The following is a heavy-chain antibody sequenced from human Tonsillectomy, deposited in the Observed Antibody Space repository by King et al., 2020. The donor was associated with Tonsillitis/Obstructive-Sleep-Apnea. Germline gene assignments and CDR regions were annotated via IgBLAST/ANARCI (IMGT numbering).Heavy chain of an antibody. Sequence: QLVQSGAEVKKPGASVKVSCKTSGFKFTNYGVTWVRQAPGQGLEWMGWTSAYNGDTNYAENLQGRVTMTTDTSTSTAYMELRSLRSDDTALYYCARDTHYYGSGNYYTFFDYWGQGTLVTVSS. V-gene: IGHV1-18*01. D-gene: IGHD3-10*01. CDR3: ARDTHYYGSGNYYTFFDY. CDR2: TSAYNGDT. J-gene: IGHJ4*02. CDR1: GFKFTNYG.